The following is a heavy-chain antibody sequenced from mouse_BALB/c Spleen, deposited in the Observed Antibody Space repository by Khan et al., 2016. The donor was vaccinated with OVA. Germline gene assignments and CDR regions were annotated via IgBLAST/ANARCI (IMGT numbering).Heavy chain of an antibody. D-gene: IGHD4-1*01. V-gene: IGHV3-2*02. CDR1: GYSITSDYA. CDR2: ISYSGST. Sequence: EVPLQESGPGLVKPSQSLSLTCTVTGYSITSDYAWNWIRQFPGNKLEWMGYISYSGSTTYNPSLKSRISITRDTSKDQFFLQLKSVTSEDTATYYCASELGRYYALDYWGQGTSVTVSS. CDR3: ASELGRYYALDY. J-gene: IGHJ4*01.